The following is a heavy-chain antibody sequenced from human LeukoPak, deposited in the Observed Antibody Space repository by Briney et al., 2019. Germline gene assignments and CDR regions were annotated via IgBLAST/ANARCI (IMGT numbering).Heavy chain of an antibody. CDR3: ATDILTNYDY. CDR2: IRYDGSNK. Sequence: GGSLRLSCAASGFTFSSYGMHWVRQAPGKGLEWVAFIRYDGSNKYYADSVKGRFTISRDNSKNTLYLQMNSLRAEDTAVYYCATDILTNYDYWGQGTLVTVSS. V-gene: IGHV3-30*02. J-gene: IGHJ4*02. D-gene: IGHD3-9*01. CDR1: GFTFSSYG.